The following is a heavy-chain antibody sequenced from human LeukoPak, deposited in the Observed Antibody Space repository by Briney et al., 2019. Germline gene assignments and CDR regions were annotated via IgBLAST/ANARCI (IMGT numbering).Heavy chain of an antibody. V-gene: IGHV3-7*01. CDR3: ARGRRVPAAMGNWFDP. Sequence: GGSLRLSCTASGFTFSSYWMSWVRQAPGEGLEWVANINQDASEKYYVDSVKGRFTISRDNAKNSLYLQMDSLRAEDTAVYYCARGRRVPAAMGNWFDPWGQGTLVTVSS. CDR2: INQDASEK. J-gene: IGHJ5*02. CDR1: GFTFSSYW. D-gene: IGHD2-2*01.